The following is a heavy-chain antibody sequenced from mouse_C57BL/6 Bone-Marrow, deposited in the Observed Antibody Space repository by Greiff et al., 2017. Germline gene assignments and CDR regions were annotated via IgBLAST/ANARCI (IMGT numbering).Heavy chain of an antibody. J-gene: IGHJ4*01. CDR2: INHNNGGT. Sequence: VQLQQSGPELVKPGASVKISCKASGYTFTDYYMNWVKQSHGKSLEWIGDINHNNGGTSYNQKFKGKATLTVDKSSSTAYMEIRSLTSEDSAVYYCARFDGDPLYYYAMDYWGQGTSVTVSS. D-gene: IGHD2-13*01. CDR3: ARFDGDPLYYYAMDY. V-gene: IGHV1-26*01. CDR1: GYTFTDYY.